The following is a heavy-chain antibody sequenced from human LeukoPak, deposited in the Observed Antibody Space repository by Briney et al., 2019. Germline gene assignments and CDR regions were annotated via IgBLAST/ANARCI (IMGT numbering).Heavy chain of an antibody. D-gene: IGHD5-18*01. V-gene: IGHV4-39*07. J-gene: IGHJ4*02. CDR3: ARDASRIQLWPL. CDR1: AVSISSTSYY. Sequence: SETLSLTCTVSAVSISSTSYYWGWIRQPPGKGLEWIGSIYYSGSTHYSPSLKSRVTISVDMSKNQFSLKLSSVTAADTAIYYCARDASRIQLWPLWGQGTLVTVSS. CDR2: IYYSGST.